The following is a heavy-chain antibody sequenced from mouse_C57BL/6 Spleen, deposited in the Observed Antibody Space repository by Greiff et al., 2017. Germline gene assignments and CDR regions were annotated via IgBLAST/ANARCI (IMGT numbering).Heavy chain of an antibody. CDR3: ARNYLTVVARMDY. D-gene: IGHD1-1*01. V-gene: IGHV2-9-1*01. CDR2: IWNGGGT. J-gene: IGHJ4*01. Sequence: VKLVESGPGLVAPSQSLSITCTVSGFSLTSYAISWVRQPPGKGLEWLGVIWNGGGTNYNSALKSRLSISKDNSKSQVFLKMNSLQTDDTARYYCARNYLTVVARMDYWGQGTSVTVSS. CDR1: GFSLTSYA.